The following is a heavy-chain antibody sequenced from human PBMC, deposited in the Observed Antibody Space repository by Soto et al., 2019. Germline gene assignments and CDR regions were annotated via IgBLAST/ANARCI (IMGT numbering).Heavy chain of an antibody. D-gene: IGHD1-26*01. CDR3: ARKWEQLQGMGY. J-gene: IGHJ4*02. CDR1: GFTFTSYY. Sequence: QVQLVQSGAEVKKPGASVKVSCKASGFTFTSYYMHWVRQAPGQGLEWMGIINPSGGSTSYAQKFQGRVTMTRDTSTSTVYMELSSLISEDTAVYYWARKWEQLQGMGYWGQGTLVTVSS. V-gene: IGHV1-46*01. CDR2: INPSGGST.